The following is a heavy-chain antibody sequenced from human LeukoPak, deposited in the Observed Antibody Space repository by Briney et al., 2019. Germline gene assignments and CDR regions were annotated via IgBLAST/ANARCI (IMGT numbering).Heavy chain of an antibody. D-gene: IGHD3-22*01. CDR2: IGGSDGRT. CDR1: GFTFSTYA. CDR3: AKDSSSYDWGYMDV. V-gene: IGHV3-23*01. Sequence: KAGGSLRLSCAASGFTFSTYAVSWVRQAPGKGLEWVSLIGGSDGRTRYADSVKGRFTISRDNSKNTLYLEMNSLRAEDTAVYYCAKDSSSYDWGYMDVWGKGTTVTISS. J-gene: IGHJ6*03.